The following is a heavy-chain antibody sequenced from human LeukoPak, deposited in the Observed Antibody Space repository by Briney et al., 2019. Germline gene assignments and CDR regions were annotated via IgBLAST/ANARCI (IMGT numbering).Heavy chain of an antibody. J-gene: IGHJ6*03. D-gene: IGHD1-26*01. V-gene: IGHV3-48*01. CDR1: GFTFSSYS. Sequence: GGSLRLSCAASGFTFSSYSMNWVRQAPGKGLEWVSYISSSSSTIYCADSVKGRFTISRDNAENSLYLQMNSLRAEDTAVYYCASGRPGYMDVWGKGTTVTVSS. CDR2: ISSSSSTI. CDR3: ASGRPGYMDV.